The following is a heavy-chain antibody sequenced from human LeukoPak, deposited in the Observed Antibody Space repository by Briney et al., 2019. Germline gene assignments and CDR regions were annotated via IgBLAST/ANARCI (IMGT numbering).Heavy chain of an antibody. D-gene: IGHD3-16*02. CDR3: ARANYGYVWGSYRYTGGFDY. CDR1: GGSISSSNW. CDR2: IYHSGST. V-gene: IGHV4-4*02. J-gene: IGHJ4*02. Sequence: SGTLSLTCAVSGGSISSSNWWSWVRQPPGKELEWIGEIYHSGSTNYNPSLKSRVTISVDKSKNQFSLKLSSVTAADTAVYYCARANYGYVWGSYRYTGGFDYWGQGTLVTVSS.